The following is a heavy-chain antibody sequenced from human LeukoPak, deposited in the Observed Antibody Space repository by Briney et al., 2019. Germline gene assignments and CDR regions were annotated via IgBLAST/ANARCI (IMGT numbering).Heavy chain of an antibody. D-gene: IGHD6-13*01. Sequence: SETLSLTCTVSGGSISSYYWSWIRQPPGKGLEWIGYIYYSGSTNYNPSLKSRVTISVDTSKNQFSLKLSSVTAADTAVYYCARGAYSSSWYYFDYWGQGTLVTVSS. CDR3: ARGAYSSSWYYFDY. CDR2: IYYSGST. V-gene: IGHV4-59*01. J-gene: IGHJ4*02. CDR1: GGSISSYY.